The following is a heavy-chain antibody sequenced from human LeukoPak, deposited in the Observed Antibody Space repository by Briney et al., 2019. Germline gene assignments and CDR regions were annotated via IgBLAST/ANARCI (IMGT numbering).Heavy chain of an antibody. D-gene: IGHD6-13*01. CDR3: AKGSRDSSCWTLDY. CDR1: GGSISSSSYY. V-gene: IGHV3-23*01. Sequence: SSETLSLTCTVSGGSISSSSYYWGWIRQAPGKGLEWVSAISGSGGSTYYADSVKGRFTISRDNSKNTLYLQMNSLRAEDTAVYYCAKGSRDSSCWTLDYWGQGTLVTVSS. CDR2: ISGSGGST. J-gene: IGHJ4*02.